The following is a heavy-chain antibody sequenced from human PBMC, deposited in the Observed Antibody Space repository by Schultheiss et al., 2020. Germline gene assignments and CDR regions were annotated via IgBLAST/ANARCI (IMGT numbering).Heavy chain of an antibody. J-gene: IGHJ4*02. Sequence: GGSLRLSCAASGFTFSSYGMHWVRQAPGKGLEWVAVIWYDGSNKYYADSVKGRFTISRDNSKNTLYLQMNSLRPEDSALYYCAKDIGGEDYWGQGTLVTVSS. CDR2: IWYDGSNK. CDR3: AKDIGGEDY. D-gene: IGHD2-21*01. V-gene: IGHV3-30*02. CDR1: GFTFSSYG.